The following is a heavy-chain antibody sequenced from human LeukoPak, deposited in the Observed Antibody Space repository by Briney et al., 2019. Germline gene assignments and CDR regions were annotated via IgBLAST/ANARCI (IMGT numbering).Heavy chain of an antibody. J-gene: IGHJ4*02. V-gene: IGHV3-23*01. D-gene: IGHD2-21*02. CDR2: ISGSGGIT. CDR1: GFTFSSYA. CDR3: AKEGYCGGDCYREFDY. Sequence: GGSLRLSCAASGFTFSSYAMSWVRQAPGKGLEWVSAISGSGGITYYADSVKGRFTISRDNSKNTLYLQMNSLRAEDTAVYYCAKEGYCGGDCYREFDYWGQGTLVTAS.